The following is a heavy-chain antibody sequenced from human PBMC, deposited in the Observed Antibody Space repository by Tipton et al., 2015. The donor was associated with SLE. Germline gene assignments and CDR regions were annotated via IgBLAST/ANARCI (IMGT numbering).Heavy chain of an antibody. J-gene: IGHJ4*02. CDR2: ISGYNGKT. CDR3: ARDPPEQRYKKNCPPFAS. V-gene: IGHV1-18*01. D-gene: IGHD1/OR15-1a*01. CDR1: GYTFSSYG. Sequence: QLVQSGAEVKKPGASVRVSCKASGYTFSSYGVSWVRQAPGQGLEWMGWISGYNGKTNYGQKFQGRVTMTTDTFTRTAYMELRTLRSDDTAVYYCARDPPEQRYKKNCPPFASGGQGSLVTVSS.